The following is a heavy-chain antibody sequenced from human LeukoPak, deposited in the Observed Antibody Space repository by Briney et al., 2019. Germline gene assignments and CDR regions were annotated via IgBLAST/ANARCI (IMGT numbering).Heavy chain of an antibody. CDR2: IKQDGSEK. D-gene: IGHD6-13*01. CDR1: GFTLSSYW. Sequence: GGSLRLSCAASGFTLSSYWMSWVRQAPGKGLEWVANIKQDGSEKYYVDSVKGRFTISRDNAKNSLYLQMNSLRAEDTAVYYCARRWSSSLNHHFDYWGQGTLVTVSS. V-gene: IGHV3-7*01. CDR3: ARRWSSSLNHHFDY. J-gene: IGHJ4*02.